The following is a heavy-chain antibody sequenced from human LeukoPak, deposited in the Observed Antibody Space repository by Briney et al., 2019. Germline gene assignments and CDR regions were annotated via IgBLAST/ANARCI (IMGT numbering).Heavy chain of an antibody. V-gene: IGHV3-43*02. J-gene: IGHJ4*02. Sequence: GGSLRLSCAASGFTFDDYAMHWVRQGPGKGLEWVSLISGNGNNIYYADSVKGRFTISRDNSKNSLYLQMNSLRTEDTALYYCAKDLTQYYDFWSGYYGGFDYWGQGTLVTVSS. CDR1: GFTFDDYA. CDR3: AKDLTQYYDFWSGYYGGFDY. CDR2: ISGNGNNI. D-gene: IGHD3-3*01.